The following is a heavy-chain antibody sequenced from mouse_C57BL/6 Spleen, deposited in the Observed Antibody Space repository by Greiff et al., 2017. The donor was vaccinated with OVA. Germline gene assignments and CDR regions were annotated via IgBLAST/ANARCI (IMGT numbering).Heavy chain of an antibody. J-gene: IGHJ1*03. CDR2: IDPSDSYT. CDR1: GYTFTSYW. CDR3: ARGSSHITTVLDV. D-gene: IGHD1-1*01. Sequence: QVQLQQPGAELVMPGASVKLSCKASGYTFTSYWMHWVKQRPGQGLEWIGEIDPSDSYTNYNQKFKGKSTLTVDKSSSTAYMQLSSLTSEDSAVYYCARGSSHITTVLDVWGKGTTVTVSS. V-gene: IGHV1-69*01.